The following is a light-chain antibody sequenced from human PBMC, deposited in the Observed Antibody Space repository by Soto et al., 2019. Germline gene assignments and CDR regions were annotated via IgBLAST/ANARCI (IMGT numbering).Light chain of an antibody. V-gene: IGKV1-5*01. Sequence: DIQMTQSPSTLSASVGDRVTITCRASQSISSWLAWYQQKPGKAPKLLIYDASSLESGVPSRFSGSGSGTEFTLTISSLQPDDFATDYCQHYNSYPITFGQGTRLEIK. CDR2: DAS. CDR3: QHYNSYPIT. J-gene: IGKJ5*01. CDR1: QSISSW.